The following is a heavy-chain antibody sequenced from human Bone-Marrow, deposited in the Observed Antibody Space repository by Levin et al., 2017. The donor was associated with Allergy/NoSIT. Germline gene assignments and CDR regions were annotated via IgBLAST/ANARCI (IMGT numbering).Heavy chain of an antibody. CDR1: GFTFSDYY. J-gene: IGHJ4*02. D-gene: IGHD2-21*01. V-gene: IGHV3-11*04. CDR3: ARGRGGAWLDY. Sequence: GGSLRLSCAGSGFTFSDYYMSWIRQAPGKGLEWISYISTSGSSLYYADSVRGRFTISRDDAKNSVYLQMNSLGVEDTAVYYCARGRGGAWLDYWGQGTLVAVSS. CDR2: ISTSGSSL.